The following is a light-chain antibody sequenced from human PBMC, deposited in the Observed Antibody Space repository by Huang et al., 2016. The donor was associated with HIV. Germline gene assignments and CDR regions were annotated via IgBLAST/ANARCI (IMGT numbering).Light chain of an antibody. Sequence: EIVLTQSPATLALSPGESATLSCRASQSVSSYLAWYQHKPGQAPRLLIYDASHRAAGIPARFSGSGSGTDFTLTISGLEPEDFAVYYCQQRSKWPPVFTFGPGTKVHVK. J-gene: IGKJ3*01. V-gene: IGKV3-11*01. CDR1: QSVSSY. CDR2: DAS. CDR3: QQRSKWPPVFT.